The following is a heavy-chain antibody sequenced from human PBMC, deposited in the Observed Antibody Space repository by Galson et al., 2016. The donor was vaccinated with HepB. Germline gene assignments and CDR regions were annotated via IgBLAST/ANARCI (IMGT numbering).Heavy chain of an antibody. Sequence: TLSLTCSVSGGSVSGGGYHWNWIRQRPGMGLEWIGYTYYNGMTYYSPSLQSRVSMSVDTSKNQVSLRVTSVTAADTALYYCARGETWFWYLDLWGRGALVTVSS. J-gene: IGHJ2*01. D-gene: IGHD3-22*01. V-gene: IGHV4-31*03. CDR2: TYYNGMT. CDR3: ARGETWFWYLDL. CDR1: GGSVSGGGYH.